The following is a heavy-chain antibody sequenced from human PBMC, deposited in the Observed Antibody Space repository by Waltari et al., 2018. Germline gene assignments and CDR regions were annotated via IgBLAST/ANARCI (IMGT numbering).Heavy chain of an antibody. V-gene: IGHV4-31*03. J-gene: IGHJ3*02. CDR1: GGSISSGGYY. CDR3: ATLYGDYGLAFDI. CDR2: IYYSGST. Sequence: QVQLQELGPGLVKPSQTLSLTCTVSGGSISSGGYYWSWIRQHPGKGLEWIGYIYYSGSTYYNPSLKSRVTISVDTSKNQFSLKLSSVTAADTAVYYCATLYGDYGLAFDIWGQGTMVTVSS. D-gene: IGHD4-17*01.